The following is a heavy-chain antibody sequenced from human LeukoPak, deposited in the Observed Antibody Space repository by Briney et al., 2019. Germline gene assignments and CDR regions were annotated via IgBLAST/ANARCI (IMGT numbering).Heavy chain of an antibody. Sequence: GGSLRLSCAASGFTFSDYYMSWIRQAPGKGLEWASYISSSGSTIYYADSVKGRFTISRDNAKNSLYLQMNSLRAEDTAVYYCASGALLPAFDYWGQGTLVTVSS. CDR2: ISSSGSTI. V-gene: IGHV3-11*01. D-gene: IGHD3-10*01. CDR3: ASGALLPAFDY. J-gene: IGHJ4*02. CDR1: GFTFSDYY.